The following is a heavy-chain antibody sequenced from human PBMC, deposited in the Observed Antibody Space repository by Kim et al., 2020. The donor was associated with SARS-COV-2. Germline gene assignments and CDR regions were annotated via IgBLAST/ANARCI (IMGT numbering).Heavy chain of an antibody. CDR3: ARIETPTDDYDFWRVGSFYFDY. D-gene: IGHD3-3*01. Sequence: ASVKVSCKASGYTFTSYAMNWVRQAPGQGLEWMGWINTNTGNPTYAQGFTGRFVFSLDTSVSTAYLQISSLKAEDTAVYYCARIETPTDDYDFWRVGSFYFDYWGQGTLVTVSS. CDR1: GYTFTSYA. V-gene: IGHV7-4-1*02. J-gene: IGHJ4*02. CDR2: INTNTGNP.